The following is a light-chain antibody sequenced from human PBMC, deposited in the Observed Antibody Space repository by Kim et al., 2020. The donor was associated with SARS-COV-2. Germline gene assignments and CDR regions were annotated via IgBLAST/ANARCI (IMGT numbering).Light chain of an antibody. Sequence: QSALTQPRSVSGSPGQSVTISCTGTSSDVGGYNYVSWYQQHPGRAPKLMIYDVSKGPSGVPDRFSGSKYGNTASLIISGLQAEDEADYYCCSYAGNSYVFGTGTKVTVL. J-gene: IGLJ1*01. CDR1: SSDVGGYNY. CDR2: DVS. CDR3: CSYAGNSYV. V-gene: IGLV2-11*01.